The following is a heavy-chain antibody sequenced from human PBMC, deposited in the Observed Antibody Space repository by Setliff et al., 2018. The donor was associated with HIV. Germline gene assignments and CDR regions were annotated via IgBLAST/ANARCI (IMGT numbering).Heavy chain of an antibody. CDR3: ARLGAGRSGWYSGWFDP. CDR2: ISPIFGTA. D-gene: IGHD6-19*01. CDR1: GGTFSSYA. V-gene: IGHV1-69*13. Sequence: ASVKVSCKASGGTFSSYAISWVRQAPGQGLEWLGGISPIFGTAHYAQKLQGRVTITADDSTSTAYMELSSLRSEDTAVYYCARLGAGRSGWYSGWFDPWGQGTLVTVSS. J-gene: IGHJ5*02.